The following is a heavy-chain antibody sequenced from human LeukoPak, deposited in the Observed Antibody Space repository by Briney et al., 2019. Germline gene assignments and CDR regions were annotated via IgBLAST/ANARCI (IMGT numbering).Heavy chain of an antibody. CDR2: ISGSGGST. V-gene: IGHV3-23*01. CDR1: GFTFSSYA. Sequence: GGSLRLSCAASGFTFSSYAMSWVRQAPGKGLEWVSAISGSGGSTYYADSVKGRFTISRDNSKNTLYLQMNSLRAEDTAVYYCAKATLNMGDYGDLEYYFDYWGQGTLVTVSS. D-gene: IGHD4-17*01. J-gene: IGHJ4*02. CDR3: AKATLNMGDYGDLEYYFDY.